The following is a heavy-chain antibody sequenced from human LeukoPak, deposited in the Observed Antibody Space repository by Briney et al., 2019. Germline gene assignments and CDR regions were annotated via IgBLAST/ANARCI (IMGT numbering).Heavy chain of an antibody. V-gene: IGHV3-23*01. CDR1: RFTFSSYA. Sequence: GGSLRLSCAASRFTFSSYAMSWVRQAPGKGLEWVSAISGSGGSTYYADSVKGRFTISRDNSKNTLYLQMNSLRAEDTAVYYCAKGQTTRYYYYGMDVWGKGTTVTSPQ. CDR3: AKGQTTRYYYYGMDV. D-gene: IGHD4-17*01. CDR2: ISGSGGST. J-gene: IGHJ6*04.